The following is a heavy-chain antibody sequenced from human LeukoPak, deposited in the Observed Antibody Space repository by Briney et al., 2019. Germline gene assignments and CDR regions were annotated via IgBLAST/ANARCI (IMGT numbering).Heavy chain of an antibody. D-gene: IGHD3-22*01. CDR2: ISPYNGNT. V-gene: IGHV1-18*01. CDR3: ARHPYYDST. Sequence: GASVKVSCKASVYTFTNYGITWVRQAPGQGLEWMGWISPYNGNTNYAQKFQGRVTMTRDTSTSTVYMELSSLRSEDTAVYYCARHPYYDSTWGQGTLVTVSS. J-gene: IGHJ5*02. CDR1: VYTFTNYG.